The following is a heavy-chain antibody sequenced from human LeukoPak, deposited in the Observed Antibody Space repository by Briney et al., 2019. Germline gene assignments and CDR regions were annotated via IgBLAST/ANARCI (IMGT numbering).Heavy chain of an antibody. Sequence: EASVKVSCTASGYTFTSYYMHWVRQAPGQGLEWMGIINPSGGSTSYAQKFQGRVTMTRDTSTSTVYMELSSLRSDDTAVYYCARDYGVKTGDFDYWGQGTLVTVSS. CDR2: INPSGGST. J-gene: IGHJ4*02. CDR3: ARDYGVKTGDFDY. D-gene: IGHD4-17*01. CDR1: GYTFTSYY. V-gene: IGHV1-46*01.